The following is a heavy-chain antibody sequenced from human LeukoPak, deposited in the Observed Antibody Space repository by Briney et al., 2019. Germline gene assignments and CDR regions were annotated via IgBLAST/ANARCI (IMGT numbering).Heavy chain of an antibody. CDR3: AKGSGYYDFWSGGLDY. D-gene: IGHD3-3*01. Sequence: GGSLRLSCAVSGFTFSTYWMHWVRQAPGKGLVWVSRINTDGSSTSYADSVKGRFTISRDNAKNTLYLQMNSLRAEDTAVYYCAKGSGYYDFWSGGLDYWGQGTLVTVSS. CDR2: INTDGSST. CDR1: GFTFSTYW. V-gene: IGHV3-74*01. J-gene: IGHJ4*02.